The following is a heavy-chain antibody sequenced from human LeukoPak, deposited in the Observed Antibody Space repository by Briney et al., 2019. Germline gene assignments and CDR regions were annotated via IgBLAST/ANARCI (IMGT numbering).Heavy chain of an antibody. J-gene: IGHJ4*02. CDR1: GFTFSDYY. V-gene: IGHV3-11*04. D-gene: IGHD3-10*01. Sequence: GGSLRLSCAASGFTFSDYYMSWIRQAPGKGLEWVSYISSSGSTIYYADSVKGRFTISRDNAKNSLYLQMNSLRAEDTAVYYCARALYYYGSGSLHQPFDYWGQGTLVTVSS. CDR2: ISSSGSTI. CDR3: ARALYYYGSGSLHQPFDY.